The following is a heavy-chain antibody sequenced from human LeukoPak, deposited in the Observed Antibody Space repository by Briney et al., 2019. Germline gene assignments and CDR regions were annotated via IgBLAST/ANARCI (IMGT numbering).Heavy chain of an antibody. D-gene: IGHD6-13*01. CDR3: ARDPFRLAGWYFDL. V-gene: IGHV3-30-3*01. Sequence: PGRSLRLSCAASGFTFSSYAMHWVRQAPGKGLEWVAVISYDGSNKYYADSVKGRFTISRDNSKNTLYLQMNSLRAEDTAVYYCARDPFRLAGWYFDLWGRGTLVTVSS. CDR1: GFTFSSYA. J-gene: IGHJ2*01. CDR2: ISYDGSNK.